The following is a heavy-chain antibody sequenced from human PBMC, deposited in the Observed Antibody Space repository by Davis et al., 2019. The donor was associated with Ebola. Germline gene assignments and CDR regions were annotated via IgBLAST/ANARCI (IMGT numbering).Heavy chain of an antibody. D-gene: IGHD6-13*01. CDR1: GDSLSGFY. CDR3: ARRGTSSWYAGWFDP. Sequence: MPSETLSLTCSVSGDSLSGFYWSWIRQTPGKGLEWIGYIYYTGRVEYNPPLQSRVTISIDTSESRFSLKLTSVTPADTAMYYCARRGTSSWYAGWFDPWGQGTLVTVSS. CDR2: IYYTGRV. V-gene: IGHV4-59*01. J-gene: IGHJ5*02.